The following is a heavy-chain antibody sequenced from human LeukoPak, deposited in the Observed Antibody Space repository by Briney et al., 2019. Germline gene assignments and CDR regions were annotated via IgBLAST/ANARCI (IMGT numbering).Heavy chain of an antibody. J-gene: IGHJ5*02. V-gene: IGHV4-4*07. CDR2: IYTSGST. CDR1: GGSISSYY. D-gene: IGHD2-2*01. Sequence: PSETLSLTCTVSGGSISSYYWSWIRQPAGKGLEWIGRIYTSGSTNYNPSLKSRVTMSVDTSKNQFSLKLSSVTAADTAVYYCARDNIVVVPAAIEVYWFDPWGQGTLVTVSS. CDR3: ARDNIVVVPAAIEVYWFDP.